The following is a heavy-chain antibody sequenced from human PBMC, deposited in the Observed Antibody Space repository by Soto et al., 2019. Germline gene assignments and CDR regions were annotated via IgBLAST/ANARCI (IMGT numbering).Heavy chain of an antibody. J-gene: IGHJ6*02. Sequence: QVRLQESGPGLVKPSETLSLTCTVSGGSISRYYWSWIRQPPGKGLEWLGYLYNAGSTIYNPSLKNRVTISVDMSQNQFSLNLNYVTAADTAVYYCARDLWGYCGTDCYPLDVWGQGTTVTVSS. D-gene: IGHD2-21*02. V-gene: IGHV4-59*01. CDR3: ARDLWGYCGTDCYPLDV. CDR2: LYNAGST. CDR1: GGSISRYY.